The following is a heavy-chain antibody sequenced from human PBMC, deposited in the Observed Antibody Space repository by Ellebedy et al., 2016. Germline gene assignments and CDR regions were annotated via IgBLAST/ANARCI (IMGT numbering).Heavy chain of an antibody. D-gene: IGHD3-16*01. Sequence: GESLKISCAASGFSFSSYSMNWVRQAPGKGLEWVSSISSSSNYIYYADSVKGRFTISRDNAKNSLYLQMNSLRAEDTAVYFCARESIMIAFGGVPFDYWGQGTLVTVSS. V-gene: IGHV3-21*01. J-gene: IGHJ4*02. CDR2: ISSSSNYI. CDR3: ARESIMIAFGGVPFDY. CDR1: GFSFSSYS.